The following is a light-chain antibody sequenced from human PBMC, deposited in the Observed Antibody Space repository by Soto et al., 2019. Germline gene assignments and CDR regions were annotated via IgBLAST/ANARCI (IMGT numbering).Light chain of an antibody. Sequence: EIVMTQSPATLSVSPGERATLSCRASQSVSSNLAWYQQKPGQAPRLLIYGASTRATGIPARFSGSGSGTEFTLTISSLQSEDFAVYYCQQYNNWHLNTFGQATKLEIK. CDR2: GAS. CDR1: QSVSSN. CDR3: QQYNNWHLNT. J-gene: IGKJ2*01. V-gene: IGKV3-15*01.